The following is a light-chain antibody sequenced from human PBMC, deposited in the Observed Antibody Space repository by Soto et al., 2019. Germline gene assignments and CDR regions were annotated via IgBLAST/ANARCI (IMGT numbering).Light chain of an antibody. V-gene: IGKV1-8*01. CDR2: AAS. J-gene: IGKJ4*01. CDR1: QGISSY. Sequence: AIRMTQSPSSFSASTGDRVTITCRASQGISSYLAWYQQKPGKAPKLLIYAASTLQSGVPSRFSGSGSWTDFTLTISCLHPEDFATYYCKQYYSYPLTFGGGTKVDMK. CDR3: KQYYSYPLT.